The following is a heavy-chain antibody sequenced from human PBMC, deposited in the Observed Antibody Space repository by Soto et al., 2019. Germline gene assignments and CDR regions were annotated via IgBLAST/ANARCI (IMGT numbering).Heavy chain of an antibody. Sequence: LSLTCTVSGGSISGHSWIWIRQPAGRGLEWIGHIYPSGSTSYNPSLRSRVTMSLDTSKNQIFLNLTSVTAADTAVFYCVRGRSYSVYDFWGPGTLVTVSS. CDR3: VRGRSYSVYDF. J-gene: IGHJ4*02. CDR2: IYPSGST. CDR1: GGSISGHS. V-gene: IGHV4-4*07. D-gene: IGHD5-12*01.